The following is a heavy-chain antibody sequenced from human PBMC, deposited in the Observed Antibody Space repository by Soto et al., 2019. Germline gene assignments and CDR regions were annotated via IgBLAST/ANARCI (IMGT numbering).Heavy chain of an antibody. CDR2: IRSTPYGGTT. D-gene: IGHD6-13*01. V-gene: IGHV3-49*03. J-gene: IGHJ4*02. CDR1: GFTFGDYA. Sequence: EVQVVESGGGLVQPGRSLRLSCTTSGFTFGDYAVSWFRQAPGKGLEWVGFIRSTPYGGTTEYAASVRGRFTISRDDSKSIAYLQMTSLKTEDTAVYYCTRWSSNWYGVSDYWGQGTLVTVSS. CDR3: TRWSSNWYGVSDY.